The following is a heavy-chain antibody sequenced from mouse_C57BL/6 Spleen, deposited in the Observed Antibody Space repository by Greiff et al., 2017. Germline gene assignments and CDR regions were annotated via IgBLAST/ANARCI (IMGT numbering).Heavy chain of an antibody. CDR3: AHITTVVEGFAY. Sequence: QVQLQQSGPVLVKPGASVKISCKASGYAFSRSWLNWVKQRLGKGLEWIGRRSPGVGDTNYNGKFKGKATLTADKSSSKAYMQLSRLTSEDSAVYYCAHITTVVEGFAYWGQGTRVTVSA. CDR2: RSPGVGDT. D-gene: IGHD1-1*01. CDR1: GYAFSRSW. V-gene: IGHV1-82*01. J-gene: IGHJ3*01.